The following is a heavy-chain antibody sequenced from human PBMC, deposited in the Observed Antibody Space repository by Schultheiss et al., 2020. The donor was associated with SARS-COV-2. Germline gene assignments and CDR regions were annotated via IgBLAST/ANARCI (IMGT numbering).Heavy chain of an antibody. D-gene: IGHD3-22*01. CDR1: GGSISSYY. Sequence: SETLSLTCTVSGGSISSYYWSWIRQPPGKGLEWIGEINHSGSTNYNPSLKSRVTISVDTSKNQFSLKLSSVTAADTAVYYCARSYDSRGYYYYGMDVWGQGTTVTVSS. V-gene: IGHV4-34*01. J-gene: IGHJ6*02. CDR3: ARSYDSRGYYYYGMDV. CDR2: INHSGST.